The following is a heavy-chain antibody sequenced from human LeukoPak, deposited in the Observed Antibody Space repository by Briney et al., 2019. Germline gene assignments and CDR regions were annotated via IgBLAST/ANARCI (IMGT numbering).Heavy chain of an antibody. J-gene: IGHJ4*02. V-gene: IGHV4-59*08. D-gene: IGHD3-3*01. Sequence: SETLSLTCSVSGGSISSGYWSWIRQPPGKGLEWIAYIYNSGRSNYNPSLKSRVTISLDTSKNQFSLKLSSVTAADTAVYYCARHYYDFWSGYYQFDYWGQGTLVTVSS. CDR3: ARHYYDFWSGYYQFDY. CDR1: GGSISSGY. CDR2: IYNSGRS.